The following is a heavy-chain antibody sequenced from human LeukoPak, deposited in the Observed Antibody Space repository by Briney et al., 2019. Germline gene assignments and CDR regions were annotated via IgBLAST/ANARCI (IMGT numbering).Heavy chain of an antibody. CDR1: GFTFNNYA. D-gene: IGHD3-10*01. CDR3: AKAGAVGYYFDY. J-gene: IGHJ4*02. Sequence: GGSLRLSCAASGFTFNNYAMRWVRQTPGKGLEWVSAISDSRSSTYYADSIKGRFTISRDNSKNTLYLQMNSQRAEDTAVYYCAKAGAVGYYFDYWGQGTLVTVSS. V-gene: IGHV3-23*01. CDR2: ISDSRSST.